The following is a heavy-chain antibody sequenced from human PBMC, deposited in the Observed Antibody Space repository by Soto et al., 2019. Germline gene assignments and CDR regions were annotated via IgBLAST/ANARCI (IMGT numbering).Heavy chain of an antibody. J-gene: IGHJ4*02. V-gene: IGHV3-15*07. Sequence: EVQLVESGGGLVKPGGSLRLSCAASGFTFSNAWMNLVRQAPGKGLEWVGRIKSTADGGTTDYAAPVKGRFTISRDDSNYTRYLRIESLKTRDTAVYCCTTDGLGFDYWGQGTLVTVSS. CDR1: GFTFSNAW. CDR2: IKSTADGGTT. CDR3: TTDGLGFDY. D-gene: IGHD3-16*01.